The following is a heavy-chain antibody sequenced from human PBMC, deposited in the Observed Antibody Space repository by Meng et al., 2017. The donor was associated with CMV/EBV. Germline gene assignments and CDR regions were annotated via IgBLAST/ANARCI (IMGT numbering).Heavy chain of an antibody. Sequence: VSMVQSGAEVKKPGAPVKVSRKASGYTFTGYYMHWVRQAPGQGREWMGWINPNSGGTNYAQKFQGRVTMTRDTSISTAYMELSRLRSDDTAVYYCARQHNSSSWIINWFDPWGQGTLVTVSS. V-gene: IGHV1-2*02. CDR3: ARQHNSSSWIINWFDP. J-gene: IGHJ5*02. D-gene: IGHD6-13*01. CDR1: GYTFTGYY. CDR2: INPNSGGT.